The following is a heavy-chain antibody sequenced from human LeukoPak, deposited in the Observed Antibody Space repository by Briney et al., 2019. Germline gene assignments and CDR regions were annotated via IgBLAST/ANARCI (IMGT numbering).Heavy chain of an antibody. Sequence: GESLKISCKGSGYSFTSYWIGWVRQMPGKGLEWMGIIYPGDSDTRYSPSFQGQVTISADKSISTAYLQWSNLKASDTAMYYCARLNEGYYYYMDVWGKGTTVTVSS. CDR2: IYPGDSDT. CDR1: GYSFTSYW. J-gene: IGHJ6*03. V-gene: IGHV5-51*01. CDR3: ARLNEGYYYYMDV.